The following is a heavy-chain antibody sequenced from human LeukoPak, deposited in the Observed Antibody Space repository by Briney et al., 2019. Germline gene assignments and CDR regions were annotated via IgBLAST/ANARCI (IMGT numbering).Heavy chain of an antibody. CDR1: GFTFGSYS. D-gene: IGHD3-10*01. CDR3: ARDGWFGEFDY. J-gene: IGHJ4*02. V-gene: IGHV3-21*01. Sequence: GGSLRLSCAASGFTFGSYSMNWVRQAPGKGLEWVSSISSSSSYIYYADSVKGRFTISRDNAKNSLYLQMNSLRAEDTAVYYCARDGWFGEFDYWGQGTLVTVSS. CDR2: ISSSSSYI.